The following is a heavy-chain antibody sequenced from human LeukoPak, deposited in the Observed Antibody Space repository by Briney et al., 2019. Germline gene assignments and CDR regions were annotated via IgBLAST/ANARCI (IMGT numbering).Heavy chain of an antibody. CDR3: AKGGRVGGGITMIRGVRNFYYYMDV. J-gene: IGHJ6*03. Sequence: GGSLRLSCAASGFTFSCFRMIWLPPAPGKARVWVSDSSGSGDRTYYADSVKGRFTISRDNSKNTLYLQMNSLRAEDTAVYYCAKGGRVGGGITMIRGVRNFYYYMDVWGKGTTVIISS. D-gene: IGHD3-10*01. CDR2: SSGSGDRT. V-gene: IGHV3-23*01. CDR1: GFTFSCFR.